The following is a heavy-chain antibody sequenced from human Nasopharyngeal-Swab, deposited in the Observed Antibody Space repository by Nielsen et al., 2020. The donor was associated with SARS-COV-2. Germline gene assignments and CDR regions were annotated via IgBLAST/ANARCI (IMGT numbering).Heavy chain of an antibody. J-gene: IGHJ5*02. CDR3: AKEGATGWFDP. CDR2: ISHNGVT. CDR1: GVSITSQY. V-gene: IGHV4-59*11. Sequence: SETLSLTCTVSGVSITSQYWSWIRQPTGKGLEWIGYISHNGVTSYNPSLKCRVTMFMDTSKNQFSLRLRSVTAADTAVYYCAKEGATGWFDPWGQGTLVTVSS.